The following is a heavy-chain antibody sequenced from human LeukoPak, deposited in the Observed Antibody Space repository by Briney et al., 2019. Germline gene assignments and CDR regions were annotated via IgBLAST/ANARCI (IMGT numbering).Heavy chain of an antibody. V-gene: IGHV4-39*07. CDR3: AAGGDFRSPEYDDAFDI. Sequence: SETLSLTCTVSGGSISSSSYYWGWIRQPPGKGLEWIGSIYYSGSTYYNPSLKSRVTISVDTSKNQFSLKLSSVTAADTAVYYCAAGGDFRSPEYDDAFDIWGQGTMVTVSS. J-gene: IGHJ3*02. CDR2: IYYSGST. D-gene: IGHD2/OR15-2a*01. CDR1: GGSISSSSYY.